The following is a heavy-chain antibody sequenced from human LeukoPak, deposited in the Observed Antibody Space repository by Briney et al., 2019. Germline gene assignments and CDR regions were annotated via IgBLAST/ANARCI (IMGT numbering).Heavy chain of an antibody. Sequence: SETLSLTCTVSVGSISSDYGSSIRQPPGKGLEWSGYIYYSGSTNYNPSLKSRVTISVDTSKNQFSLKLSSVTAADTAVYYCARYGYCSGGSCYSPSWYFDYWGQGTLVTVSS. J-gene: IGHJ4*02. V-gene: IGHV4-59*08. CDR2: IYYSGST. CDR1: VGSISSDY. CDR3: ARYGYCSGGSCYSPSWYFDY. D-gene: IGHD2-15*01.